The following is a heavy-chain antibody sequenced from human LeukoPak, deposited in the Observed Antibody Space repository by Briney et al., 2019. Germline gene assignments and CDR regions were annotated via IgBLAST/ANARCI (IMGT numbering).Heavy chain of an antibody. Sequence: GGSLRLSCAASGFTSSTYGMYWVRQAPGKGLEWVAIISYDGNDKYYADSVKGRFSISRDNSRNTLYLQMSSLKPEDTAVYYCAKDLRGYSSGWPADYWGQGTLVTVSS. CDR2: ISYDGNDK. CDR1: GFTSSTYG. D-gene: IGHD6-19*01. J-gene: IGHJ4*02. V-gene: IGHV3-30*18. CDR3: AKDLRGYSSGWPADY.